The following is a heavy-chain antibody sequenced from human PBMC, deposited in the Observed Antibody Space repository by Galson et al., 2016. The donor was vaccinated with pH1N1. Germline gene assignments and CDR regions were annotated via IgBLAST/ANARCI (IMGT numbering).Heavy chain of an antibody. Sequence: QSGAEVKKPGESLKISCKASGYRFTSYWIAWVRQVPGKGLEWVGVVNPGGSTIRYDPPFQGQVTISADKSVNIVYLEWVSLKASDTAMYYCARQNDYGDYRGDAFDIWGQGTMVTVSS. CDR3: ARQNDYGDYRGDAFDI. V-gene: IGHV5-51*01. D-gene: IGHD4-17*01. CDR2: VNPGGSTI. CDR1: GYRFTSYW. J-gene: IGHJ3*02.